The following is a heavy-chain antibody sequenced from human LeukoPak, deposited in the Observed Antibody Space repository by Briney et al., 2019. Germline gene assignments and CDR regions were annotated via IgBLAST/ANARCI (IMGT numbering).Heavy chain of an antibody. CDR2: INSDGSST. Sequence: GGSLRLSCAASGFTFSSYWMHWVRQAPGKGLVWVSRINSDGSSTSYADSVKGRFTIPRDNAKNTLYLQMNSLRAEDTAVYYCARGRDYGGYPAGYWGQGTLVTVSS. D-gene: IGHD4-17*01. CDR1: GFTFSSYW. V-gene: IGHV3-74*01. CDR3: ARGRDYGGYPAGY. J-gene: IGHJ4*02.